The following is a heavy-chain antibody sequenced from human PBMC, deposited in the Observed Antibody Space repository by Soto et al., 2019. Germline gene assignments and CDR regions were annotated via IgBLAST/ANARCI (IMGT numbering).Heavy chain of an antibody. D-gene: IGHD3-10*01. V-gene: IGHV3-23*01. J-gene: IGHJ4*02. CDR2: ISGSGGST. CDR3: SKVDFDGSGSYYKPRYYFDY. CDR1: GFTFSSYA. Sequence: GGSLRLSCAASGFTFSSYAMSWVRQAPGKGLEWVSAISGSGGSTYYADSVKGRFTISRDNSKNTLYLQMNSLRAEDTAVYYCSKVDFDGSGSYYKPRYYFDYWGQGTLVTVS.